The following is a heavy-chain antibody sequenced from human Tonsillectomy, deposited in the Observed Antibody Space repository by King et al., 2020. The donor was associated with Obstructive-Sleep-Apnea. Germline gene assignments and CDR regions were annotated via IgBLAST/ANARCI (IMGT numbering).Heavy chain of an antibody. CDR2: INHSGST. J-gene: IGHJ4*02. D-gene: IGHD2-21*01. CDR1: GASLRGYY. CDR3: ARGGAYSNHYFDS. V-gene: IGHV4-34*01. Sequence: VQLQQWGAGLLKPSETLSLTCDVYGASLRGYYWSWIRQPPGKGLEWIGQINHSGSTNYNPSLKSRVAISVDTSRNQLSLKLYSVTAADTAVYFCARGGAYSNHYFDSWGQGTLVTVSS.